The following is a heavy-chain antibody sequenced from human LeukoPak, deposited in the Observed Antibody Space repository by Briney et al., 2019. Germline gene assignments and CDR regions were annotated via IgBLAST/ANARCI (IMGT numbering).Heavy chain of an antibody. D-gene: IGHD2-21*02. CDR1: GFTFSSYA. Sequence: GGSLRLSCAASGFTFSSYARSWVSQAPGKGLEWVSAISGSGGSTYYADSVKGRLTISRDNSKNKLYLQMNSLRAEDTAVYYCAKAVTATLYYFDYWGQGTLVTVSS. V-gene: IGHV3-23*01. CDR2: ISGSGGST. CDR3: AKAVTATLYYFDY. J-gene: IGHJ4*02.